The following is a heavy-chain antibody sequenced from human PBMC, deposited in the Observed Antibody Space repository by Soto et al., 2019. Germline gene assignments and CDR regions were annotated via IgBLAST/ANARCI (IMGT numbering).Heavy chain of an antibody. Sequence: SVKVSCKASGGTFSSYAISWVRQAPGQGLEWMGGIIPIFGTANYAQKFQGRVTITADESTSTAYMELSSLRSEDTAVYYCARDLAYGSGEGAGDYYGMDVWGQGTTVTVSS. D-gene: IGHD3-10*01. CDR3: ARDLAYGSGEGAGDYYGMDV. J-gene: IGHJ6*02. CDR2: IIPIFGTA. CDR1: GGTFSSYA. V-gene: IGHV1-69*13.